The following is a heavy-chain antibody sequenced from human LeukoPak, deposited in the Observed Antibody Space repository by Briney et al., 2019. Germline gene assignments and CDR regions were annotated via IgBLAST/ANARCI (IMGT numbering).Heavy chain of an antibody. D-gene: IGHD3-16*01. CDR2: INTNTGNP. CDR3: ARGGGIVETRSLDI. V-gene: IGHV7-4-1*02. J-gene: IGHJ3*02. CDR1: GYTFTSYA. Sequence: ASVKVSCKASGYTFTSYAMNWVRQAPGQGLEWMGWINTNTGNPTYAQGFTGRFVFSLDTSVSTAYLQISSLKAEDTAVYYCARGGGIVETRSLDIWGQGTMVTVSS.